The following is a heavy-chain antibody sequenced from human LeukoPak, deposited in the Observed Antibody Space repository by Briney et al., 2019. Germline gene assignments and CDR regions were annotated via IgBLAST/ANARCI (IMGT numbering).Heavy chain of an antibody. CDR2: FSPDGI. CDR3: AKDVRLFSLFDY. V-gene: IGHV3-23*01. D-gene: IGHD3-22*01. J-gene: IGHJ4*02. Sequence: PGGSLRLSCAASGFTFSTFAMTWVRQAPGKGLEWVSTFSPDGIHYADSVKGRFAISRDDSMSTLFLQMNSLRAEDTAVYYCAKDVRLFSLFDYWGQGTLVTVSS. CDR1: GFTFSTFA.